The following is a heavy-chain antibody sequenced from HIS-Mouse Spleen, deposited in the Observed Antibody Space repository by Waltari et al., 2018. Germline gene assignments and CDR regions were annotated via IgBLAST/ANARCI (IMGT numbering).Heavy chain of an antibody. V-gene: IGHV4-34*01. CDR2: INHSGST. D-gene: IGHD6-6*01. Sequence: QVQLQQWGAGLLKPSETLSLTCAVYGGSFSGYYWSWIRQPPGKGLEWIGEINHSGSTNTNPSLKSRVTISVDTSKNQFSLKLSSVTAADTAVYYCARGLEYSSSSLGYWGQGTLVTVSS. J-gene: IGHJ4*02. CDR1: GGSFSGYY. CDR3: ARGLEYSSSSLGY.